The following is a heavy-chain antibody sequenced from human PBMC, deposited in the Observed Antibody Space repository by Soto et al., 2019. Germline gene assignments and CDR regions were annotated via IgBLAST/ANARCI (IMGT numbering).Heavy chain of an antibody. CDR3: AHGYSSSWYHSNY. CDR2: INHSGST. Sequence: SETLSLTCAVYGGSFSGYYWSWIRQPPGKGLEWIGEINHSGSTNYNPSLKSRVTISVETSKNQFSLKLSSVTAADTAVYYCAHGYSSSWYHSNYWGQGTMVTVSS. V-gene: IGHV4-34*01. CDR1: GGSFSGYY. D-gene: IGHD6-13*01. J-gene: IGHJ4*02.